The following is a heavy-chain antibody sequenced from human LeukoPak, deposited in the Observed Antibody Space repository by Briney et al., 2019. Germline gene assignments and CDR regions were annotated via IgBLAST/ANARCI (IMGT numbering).Heavy chain of an antibody. J-gene: IGHJ4*02. CDR2: ISGSDDGT. D-gene: IGHD2-15*01. Sequence: GGSLRLFCAASGFTFSSCGMTWVRQAPGKGLEWVSSISGSDDGTYYADSVKGRFTISRDNSKNTLYLQMNSLGAEDTAVYYCAAQPCSVGRCYLDYWGQGTLVTVSS. CDR1: GFTFSSCG. CDR3: AAQPCSVGRCYLDY. V-gene: IGHV3-23*01.